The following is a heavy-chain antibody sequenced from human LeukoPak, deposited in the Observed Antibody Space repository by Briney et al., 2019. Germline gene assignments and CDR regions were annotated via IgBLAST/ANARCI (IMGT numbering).Heavy chain of an antibody. CDR3: ARSGYGSGRGRRFLDY. CDR2: INHSGST. Sequence: SETLSLTCAVYGGSFSGYYWSWIRRPPGKGLEWIGEINHSGSTNYNPSLKSRVTISVDTSKNQFPLKLSSVTAADTAVYYCARSGYGSGRGRRFLDYWGQGTLVTVSS. J-gene: IGHJ4*02. CDR1: GGSFSGYY. D-gene: IGHD3-10*01. V-gene: IGHV4-34*01.